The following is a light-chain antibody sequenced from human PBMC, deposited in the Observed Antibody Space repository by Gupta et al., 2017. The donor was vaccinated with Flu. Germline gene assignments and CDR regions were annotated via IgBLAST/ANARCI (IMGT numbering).Light chain of an antibody. CDR3: IQSLQTPSS. J-gene: IGKJ2*03. Sequence: DIAMTQSPLSLPVTPGEPASSSCRSSQSLRHSNGYNYLDWYLQKPGQSPQLLLYLGSHRASGIPDRLSGSGSGTDFTLIISTVAARDVVVYFCIQSLQTPSSFGQGTKLETK. CDR2: LGS. CDR1: QSLRHSNGYNY. V-gene: IGKV2-28*01.